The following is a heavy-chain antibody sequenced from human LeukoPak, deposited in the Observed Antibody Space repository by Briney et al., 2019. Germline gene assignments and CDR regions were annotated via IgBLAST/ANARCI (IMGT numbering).Heavy chain of an antibody. D-gene: IGHD3-10*01. CDR3: ATVFYYGSGSYRQYFQH. Sequence: ASVNVSCKVSGYTLTELSMHWVRQAPGKGLEWMGGFDPEDGETIYAQKFQGRVTMTEDISTDTAYMELSSLRSEDTAVYYCATVFYYGSGSYRQYFQHWGQGTLVTVSS. J-gene: IGHJ1*01. CDR2: FDPEDGET. CDR1: GYTLTELS. V-gene: IGHV1-24*01.